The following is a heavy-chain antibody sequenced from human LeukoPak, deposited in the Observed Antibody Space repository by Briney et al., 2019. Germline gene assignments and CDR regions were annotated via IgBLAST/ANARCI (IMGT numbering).Heavy chain of an antibody. V-gene: IGHV3-64D*06. CDR3: ARDSTILTGYMYFDH. CDR1: GFTFISYA. Sequence: GGSLRLSCSASGFTFISYAMFWVRQAPGKGLEFVSAISTSGGATYYGDSVKGRFTISRDNSKNTLYLQMGSLRAEDMAVYYCARDSTILTGYMYFDHWGQGTLVTVSS. CDR2: ISTSGGAT. D-gene: IGHD3-9*01. J-gene: IGHJ4*02.